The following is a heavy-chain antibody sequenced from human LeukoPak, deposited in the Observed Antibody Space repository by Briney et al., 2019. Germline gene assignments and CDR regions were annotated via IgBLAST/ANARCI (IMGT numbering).Heavy chain of an antibody. Sequence: PGRSLRLSCAASGFTFSSYAMHWVRQAPGKGLEWVAVISYDGSNKYYADSVKGRFTISRDNSKNTLYLQMNSLRAEDTAVYYCAKERGGYSSSWFHPGVDYWGQGTLVTVSS. D-gene: IGHD6-13*01. J-gene: IGHJ4*02. V-gene: IGHV3-30-3*01. CDR2: ISYDGSNK. CDR1: GFTFSSYA. CDR3: AKERGGYSSSWFHPGVDY.